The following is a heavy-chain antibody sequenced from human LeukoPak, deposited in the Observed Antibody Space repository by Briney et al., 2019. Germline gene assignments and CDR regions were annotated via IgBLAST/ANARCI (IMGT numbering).Heavy chain of an antibody. CDR3: ARAAAGTRFDP. D-gene: IGHD6-13*01. J-gene: IGHJ5*02. V-gene: IGHV4-59*08. CDR2: IYYSGST. CDR1: GGSISGYY. Sequence: PSETLSLTCTVSGGSISGYYWSWIRQPPGKGLEWIGYIYYSGSTNYNPSLKSRVTISVDTSKNQFSLKLSSVTAADTAVYYCARAAAGTRFDPWGQGTLVTVSS.